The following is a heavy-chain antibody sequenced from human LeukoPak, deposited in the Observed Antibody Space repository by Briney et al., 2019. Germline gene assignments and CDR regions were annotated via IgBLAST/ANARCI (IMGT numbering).Heavy chain of an antibody. Sequence: SETLSLTCTVSGGSISSYYWSWIRQPPGKGLEWIGHIYYSGSTNYNPSLKSRVTISVDTSKNQFSLKLSSVTAADTAVYYCARAKFFDSRFDYWGQGTLVTVSS. CDR1: GGSISSYY. V-gene: IGHV4-59*01. D-gene: IGHD3-22*01. J-gene: IGHJ4*02. CDR3: ARAKFFDSRFDY. CDR2: IYYSGST.